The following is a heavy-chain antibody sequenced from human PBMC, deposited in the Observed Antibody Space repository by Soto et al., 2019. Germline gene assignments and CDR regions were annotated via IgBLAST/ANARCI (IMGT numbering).Heavy chain of an antibody. CDR3: ARGLRAYSYGSGTPGFDY. CDR1: GYTFTSYG. CDR2: ISAYNGNT. Sequence: QVQLVQSGAEVKKPGASVKVSCKASGYTFTSYGISWVRQAPGQGLEWMGWISAYNGNTNYAQKLQGRVTMTTDTSTSKAYMELRSLRSDDTAVYYCARGLRAYSYGSGTPGFDYWGQGTLVTVSS. D-gene: IGHD3-10*01. J-gene: IGHJ4*02. V-gene: IGHV1-18*01.